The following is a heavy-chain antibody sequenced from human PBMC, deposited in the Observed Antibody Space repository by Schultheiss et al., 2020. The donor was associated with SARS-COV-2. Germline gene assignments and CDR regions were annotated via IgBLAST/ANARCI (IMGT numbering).Heavy chain of an antibody. D-gene: IGHD3-22*01. CDR3: ARDPIFNDYYDARVDAFDI. J-gene: IGHJ3*02. CDR2: ISGSGGST. V-gene: IGHV3-23*01. CDR1: GFTFSNYA. Sequence: GGSLRLSCAASGFTFSNYALSWVRQAPGKGLEWVSAISGSGGSTYYADSVKGRFTISRDNAKNSLYLQMNSLRAEDTAVYYCARDPIFNDYYDARVDAFDIWGQGTMVTVSS.